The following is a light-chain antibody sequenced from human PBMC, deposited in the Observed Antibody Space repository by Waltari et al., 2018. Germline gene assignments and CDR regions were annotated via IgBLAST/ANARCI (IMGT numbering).Light chain of an antibody. J-gene: IGKJ2*01. CDR3: QQYKTYPVT. V-gene: IGKV1-5*01. CDR2: DAS. Sequence: DIQMTQSPSILSASVGDRVTITCRASQSISSLLAWYQQKPGKAPDLLIYDASSLASGVPSRFSGSGSGTEFTLTISSLQPHDFATYYCQQYKTYPVTFGQGTKLEIK. CDR1: QSISSL.